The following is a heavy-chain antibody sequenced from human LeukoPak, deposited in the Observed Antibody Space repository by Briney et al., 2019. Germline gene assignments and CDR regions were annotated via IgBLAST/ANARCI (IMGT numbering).Heavy chain of an antibody. V-gene: IGHV3-33*01. CDR2: IWYDGSNK. CDR1: GFTFSSYG. D-gene: IGHD3-3*01. CDR3: ASTYYDFWSGLVGRHYYYYGMDV. J-gene: IGHJ6*02. Sequence: GGSLRLSCAASGFTFSSYGMHWVRQAPGKGLEWVAVIWYDGSNKYYADSVKGRFTISRDNSKNTLYLQMNSLRAEDTAVYYCASTYYDFWSGLVGRHYYYYGMDVWGQGTMVTVSS.